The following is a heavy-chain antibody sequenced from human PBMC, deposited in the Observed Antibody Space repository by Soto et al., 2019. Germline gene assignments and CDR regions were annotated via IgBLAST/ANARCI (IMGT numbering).Heavy chain of an antibody. J-gene: IGHJ5*02. Sequence: GGSLRLSCAASGFTFSSYGMHWVRQAPGKGLEWVAIISYDGSNKYYTDSVKGRFTISRDNAKNTLYLQMNSLRAEDTAVYYCARDGNWYLNSWGQGTQVTVSS. CDR3: ARDGNWYLNS. CDR2: ISYDGSNK. V-gene: IGHV3-30*03. CDR1: GFTFSSYG. D-gene: IGHD1-7*01.